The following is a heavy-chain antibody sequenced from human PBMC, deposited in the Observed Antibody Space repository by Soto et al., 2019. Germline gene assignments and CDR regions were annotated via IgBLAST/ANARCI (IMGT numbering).Heavy chain of an antibody. CDR2: INPNSGGT. CDR3: ASDSPDHYWFDP. CDR1: GYTFTSYY. J-gene: IGHJ5*02. V-gene: IGHV1-2*04. Sequence: ASVKVSCKASGYTFTSYYMHWVRQAPGQGLEWMGWINPNSGGTNYAQKFQGWVTMTRDTSISTAYMELSRLRSDDTAVYYCASDSPDHYWFDPWGQGTLVTVSS.